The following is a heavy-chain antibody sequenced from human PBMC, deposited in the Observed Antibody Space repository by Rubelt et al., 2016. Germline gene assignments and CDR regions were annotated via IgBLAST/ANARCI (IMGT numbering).Heavy chain of an antibody. CDR2: SCSGGST. D-gene: IGHD3-3*01. V-gene: IGHV3-53*04. J-gene: IGHJ5*02. Sequence: GKGLEWVSGVSCSGGSTYYADSVKGRFTISRHNSKNTLYLQMNSLRAEDTAVYYCARGLSYDSPRFDPWGQGTLVTVSS. CDR3: ARGLSYDSPRFDP.